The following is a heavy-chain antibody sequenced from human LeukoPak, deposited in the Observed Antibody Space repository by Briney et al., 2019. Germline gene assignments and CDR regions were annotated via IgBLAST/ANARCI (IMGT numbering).Heavy chain of an antibody. CDR3: ATADCTNGVCYTDAFNI. J-gene: IGHJ3*02. D-gene: IGHD2-8*01. CDR2: IYHSGST. V-gene: IGHV4-4*02. CDR1: GAPISSNNW. Sequence: PSETLSLTCAVSGAPISSNNWWWSWVRQPPGKGLEWIGEIYHSGSTNYNPSLKSRVTMSVDKSKNQFSLKLSSVTAADTAVYYCATADCTNGVCYTDAFNIWGQGTMVTVSS.